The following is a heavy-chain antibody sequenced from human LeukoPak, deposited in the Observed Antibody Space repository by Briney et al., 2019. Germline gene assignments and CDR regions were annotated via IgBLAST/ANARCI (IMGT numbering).Heavy chain of an antibody. CDR3: ARGGIAVAGTHLIRQDYYGMDV. CDR2: IYYSGST. V-gene: IGHV4-59*01. Sequence: KPSETLSLTCTVSGGSISSYYWSWIRQPPGKGLEWIGYIYYSGSTNYNPSLKSRVTISVDTSKNQFSLKLSSVTAADTAVYYCARGGIAVAGTHLIRQDYYGMDVWGQGTTVTVSS. J-gene: IGHJ6*02. CDR1: GGSISSYY. D-gene: IGHD6-19*01.